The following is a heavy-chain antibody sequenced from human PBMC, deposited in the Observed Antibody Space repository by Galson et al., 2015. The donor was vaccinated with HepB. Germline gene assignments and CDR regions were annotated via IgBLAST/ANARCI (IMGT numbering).Heavy chain of an antibody. CDR2: IYYSGST. CDR1: GGSISSGDYS. V-gene: IGHV4-31*11. J-gene: IGHJ3*02. Sequence: LSLTCAVSGGSISSGDYSWSWIRQHPGKGLEWIGYIYYSGSTYYNPSLKSRVTISVDTSKNQFSLKLSSVTAADTAVYYCARDQDAFDIWGQGTMVTVSS. CDR3: ARDQDAFDI.